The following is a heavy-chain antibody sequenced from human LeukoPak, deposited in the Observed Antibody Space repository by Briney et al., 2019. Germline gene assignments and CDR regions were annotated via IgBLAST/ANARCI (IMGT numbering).Heavy chain of an antibody. D-gene: IGHD5-24*01. Sequence: GASVKVSCKASGGTFSSYAISWVRQAPGQGLEWMGGLIPIFGTPNYAQKFQGRVTITADESTSTAYMELNSLRSDDTALYYCARGVELATIPGDPYYFDFWGQGTLVTVSS. J-gene: IGHJ4*02. CDR3: ARGVELATIPGDPYYFDF. CDR2: LIPIFGTP. V-gene: IGHV1-69*13. CDR1: GGTFSSYA.